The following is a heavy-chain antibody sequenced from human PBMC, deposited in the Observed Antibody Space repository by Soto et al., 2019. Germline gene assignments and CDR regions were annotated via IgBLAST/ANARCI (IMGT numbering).Heavy chain of an antibody. CDR2: VSPYNGDT. J-gene: IGHJ6*02. CDR3: AREVRHMDG. CDR1: GYTFTTYG. Sequence: ASVKVSCKASGYTFTTYGVNWVRQAPGQGLEWMGWVSPYNGDTTYAQKVQSRVTMTTDTSTTTAYLELRSLRSDDTAVYYCAREVRHMDGWVQGTTVTVSS. V-gene: IGHV1-18*04. D-gene: IGHD2-2*01.